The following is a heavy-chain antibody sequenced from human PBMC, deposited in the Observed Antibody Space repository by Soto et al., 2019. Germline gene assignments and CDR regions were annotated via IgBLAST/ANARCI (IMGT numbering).Heavy chain of an antibody. J-gene: IGHJ3*01. CDR2: IYYSGST. Sequence: QVQLQESGPGLVKPSETLSLTCTVSGDSITSYYWSWIRQPPGKSLEWIGYIYYSGSTDNNPSRKSRVTISLDPAKKQFSLKLKSVTAADTAVYYCERDLGIGSGPFDAWGQGTMVTVSA. CDR1: GDSITSYY. V-gene: IGHV4-59*01. CDR3: ERDLGIGSGPFDA. D-gene: IGHD2-2*03.